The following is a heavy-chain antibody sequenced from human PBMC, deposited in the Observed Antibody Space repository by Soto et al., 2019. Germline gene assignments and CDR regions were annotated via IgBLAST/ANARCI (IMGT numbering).Heavy chain of an antibody. CDR3: AGDSGDFSFDY. CDR1: GDSVSSYSCY. CDR2: IHDTGST. D-gene: IGHD4-17*01. V-gene: IGHV4-61*01. Sequence: SETLSLTCTVSGDSVSSYSCYWSWKRQPPGKGLDGIGNIHDTGSTRYDPSLKSRVTISVDTSENQFSLKLSSVTAADTVVYYCAGDSGDFSFDYWGQGTLVTVSS. J-gene: IGHJ4*02.